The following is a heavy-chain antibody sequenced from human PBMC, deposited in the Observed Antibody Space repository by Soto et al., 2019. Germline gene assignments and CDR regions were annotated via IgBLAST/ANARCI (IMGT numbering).Heavy chain of an antibody. D-gene: IGHD2-2*01. J-gene: IGHJ6*02. Sequence: GYLRHSCAACRFRFSRSPIHGVRQAPGKGLDWVAVISHDGSHKYYAEFVKGRFTISRDNSKNTLYLQMNSLRAEDTAVYYCATTKARYQLMGGMDVWGQGTTVTVSS. CDR2: ISHDGSHK. CDR1: RFRFSRSP. CDR3: ATTKARYQLMGGMDV. V-gene: IGHV3-30-3*01.